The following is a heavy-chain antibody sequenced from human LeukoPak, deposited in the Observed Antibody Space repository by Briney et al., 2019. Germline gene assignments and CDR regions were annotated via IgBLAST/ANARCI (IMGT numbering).Heavy chain of an antibody. D-gene: IGHD4-11*01. J-gene: IGHJ3*02. CDR2: ISKSGST. V-gene: IGHV4-31*03. CDR1: GGSISSGVYY. CDR3: AREGLQEHAFDI. Sequence: SQTLSLTCTVSGGSISSGVYYWTWIRQHPGKGLEWIGYISKSGSTLYNPSLKSRATTSVDTSKNQFSLKLSSVTAADTAVYYCAREGLQEHAFDIWGQGTMVTVSS.